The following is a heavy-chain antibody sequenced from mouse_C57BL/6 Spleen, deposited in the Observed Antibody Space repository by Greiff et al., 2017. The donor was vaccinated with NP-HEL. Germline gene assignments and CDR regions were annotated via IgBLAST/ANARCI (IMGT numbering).Heavy chain of an antibody. CDR1: GYTFTSYW. Sequence: QVQLKQPGAELVKPGASVKLSCKASGYTFTSYWMQWVKQRPGQGLEWIGEIDPSDSYTNYNQKFKGKATLTVDTSSSTAYMQLSSLTSEDSAVYYCARMGGNRYFDVWGTGTTVTVSS. D-gene: IGHD2-1*01. CDR3: ARMGGNRYFDV. J-gene: IGHJ1*03. CDR2: IDPSDSYT. V-gene: IGHV1-50*01.